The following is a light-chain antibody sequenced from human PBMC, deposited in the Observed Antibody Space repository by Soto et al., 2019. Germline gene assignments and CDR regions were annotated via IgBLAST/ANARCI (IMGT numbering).Light chain of an antibody. CDR2: TNN. CDR1: SSNIGSNY. CDR3: AAWDDSLSGVV. Sequence: QSVLTQPPSASETPGQRVIISCSGSSSNIGSNYVYWYQQLPGTAPKLLIYTNNQRPSGVPDRFSGSKSGTSASLAISGLRSEDEAAYYCAAWDDSLSGVVFGGGTKLTVL. J-gene: IGLJ2*01. V-gene: IGLV1-47*01.